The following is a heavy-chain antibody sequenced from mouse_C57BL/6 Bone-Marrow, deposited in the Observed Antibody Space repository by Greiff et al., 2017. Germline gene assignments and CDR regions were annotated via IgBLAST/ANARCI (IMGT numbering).Heavy chain of an antibody. CDR3: AITGIDY. D-gene: IGHD4-1*01. CDR1: GYAFSSSW. J-gene: IGHJ2*01. V-gene: IGHV1-82*01. Sequence: QVQLQQSGPELVKPGASVKISCKASGYAFSSSWMNWVKQRPGTGLEWIRRIYPGDGDTNYNGKFKGKATLTADKSSSTAYMQLSSLTSEDSAVYFCAITGIDYWGQGTTRPVSS. CDR2: IYPGDGDT.